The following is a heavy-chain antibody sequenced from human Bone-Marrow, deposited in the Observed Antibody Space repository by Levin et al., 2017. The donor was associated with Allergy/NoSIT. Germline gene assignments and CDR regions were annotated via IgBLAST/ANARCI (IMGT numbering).Heavy chain of an antibody. J-gene: IGHJ6*02. CDR3: ARDLRAIMEMTVMGNYGLDV. CDR1: GAPVSSSNW. Sequence: SETLSLTCVVSGAPVSSSNWWSWVRQPPGKGLEWIGEVFHSGNINYNPSLKSRVTMSVDKSNNQVSLKLRSVTAADTAVYYCARDLRAIMEMTVMGNYGLDVWGQGITVTVSS. CDR2: VFHSGNI. V-gene: IGHV4/OR15-8*01. D-gene: IGHD3-16*01.